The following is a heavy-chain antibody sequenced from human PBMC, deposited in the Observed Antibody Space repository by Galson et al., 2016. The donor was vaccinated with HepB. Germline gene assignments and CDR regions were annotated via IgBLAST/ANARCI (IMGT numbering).Heavy chain of an antibody. CDR1: GFTFNDYD. CDR3: ASGPHWNHAY. J-gene: IGHJ4*02. V-gene: IGHV3-13*01. CDR2: MCPAGDK. D-gene: IGHD1-1*01. Sequence: FLRLSCAISGFTFNDYDMHWVRQGTGESLEWVANMCPAGDKYYPGSVKGRFTVSRESAKNSFYLQMDSLRAGDSGVYYCASGPHWNHAYWGQGTLVTVSS.